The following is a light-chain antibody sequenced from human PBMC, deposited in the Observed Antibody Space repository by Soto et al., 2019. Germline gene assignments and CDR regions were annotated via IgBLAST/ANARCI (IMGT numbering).Light chain of an antibody. CDR3: HQYDTYSWT. Sequence: DIQMTQSPSTLSASVGDTVTITCRAGQGISRWLAWYQQKPGRAPNLLIYEASTLERGVPSRFSGSGSGTEFTLTISSLHPDDFATYYCHQYDTYSWTFGQGTKVEIK. CDR2: EAS. J-gene: IGKJ1*01. V-gene: IGKV1-5*03. CDR1: QGISRW.